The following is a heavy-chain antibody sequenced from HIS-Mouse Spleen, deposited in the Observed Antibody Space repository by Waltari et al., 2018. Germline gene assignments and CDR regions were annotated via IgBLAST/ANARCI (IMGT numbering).Heavy chain of an antibody. J-gene: IGHJ2*01. CDR1: GGSLSSSSYY. CDR2: IYYSGST. D-gene: IGHD6-13*01. CDR3: AREIPYSSSWYDWYFDL. V-gene: IGHV4-39*07. Sequence: QLQLQESGPGLVKPSETLSLTCTVSGGSLSSSSYYWGWIRPPPGKGLEWIGSIYYSGSTYYNPSLKSRVTISVDTPKNQFSLKLSSVTAADTAVYYCAREIPYSSSWYDWYFDLWGRGTLVTVSS.